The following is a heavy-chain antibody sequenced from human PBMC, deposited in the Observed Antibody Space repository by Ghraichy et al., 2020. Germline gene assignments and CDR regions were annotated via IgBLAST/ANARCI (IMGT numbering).Heavy chain of an antibody. J-gene: IGHJ4*02. CDR3: AKFWRGIAVAGFDY. CDR2: ISYDGSNK. CDR1: GFTFSSYG. V-gene: IGHV3-30*18. Sequence: GESLNISCAASGFTFSSYGMHWVRQAPGKGLEWVAVISYDGSNKYYADSVKGRFTISRDNSKNTLYLQMNSLRAEDTAVYYCAKFWRGIAVAGFDYWGQGTLVTVSS. D-gene: IGHD6-19*01.